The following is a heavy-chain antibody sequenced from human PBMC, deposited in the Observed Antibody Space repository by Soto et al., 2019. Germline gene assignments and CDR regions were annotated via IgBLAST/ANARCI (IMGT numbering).Heavy chain of an antibody. CDR3: ATGSGRLLWFGELFNAFDI. Sequence: ASVKVSCKVSGYTLTELSMHWVRQAPGKGLEWMGGFDPEDGETICAQKFQGRVTMTEDTSTDTAYMELSSLRSEDTAVYYCATGSGRLLWFGELFNAFDIWGQGTMVTVSS. CDR1: GYTLTELS. J-gene: IGHJ3*02. D-gene: IGHD3-10*01. V-gene: IGHV1-24*01. CDR2: FDPEDGET.